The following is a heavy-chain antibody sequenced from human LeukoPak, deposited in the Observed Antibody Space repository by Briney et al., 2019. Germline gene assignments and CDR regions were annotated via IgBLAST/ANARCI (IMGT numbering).Heavy chain of an antibody. CDR3: ARVSSRRFPPTYSYDRRNYFDY. J-gene: IGHJ4*02. CDR2: INHSGST. D-gene: IGHD3-22*01. V-gene: IGHV4-4*02. Sequence: SETLSLTCAVSGGSISSSNWWSWVRQPPGKGLEWIGEINHSGSTNYNPSLKSRVTISVDTSKNQFSLRLSSVTAADTAVYYCARVSSRRFPPTYSYDRRNYFDYWGQGTLVTVSS. CDR1: GGSISSSNW.